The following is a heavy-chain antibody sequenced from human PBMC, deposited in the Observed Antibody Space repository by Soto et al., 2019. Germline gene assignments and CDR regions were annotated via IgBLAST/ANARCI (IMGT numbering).Heavy chain of an antibody. V-gene: IGHV3-48*01. CDR1: GFTFSSYN. J-gene: IGHJ4*02. D-gene: IGHD6-19*01. CDR2: ISSSRSTV. CDR3: AREITGWTFDY. Sequence: PGGSLRLSCAASGFTFSSYNMNWVRQAPGKGLEWVSYISSSRSTVYYADSVKGRFTISRDNAKNSLYLQMSSLRAEDTAVYYCAREITGWTFDYWGQGALVTVSS.